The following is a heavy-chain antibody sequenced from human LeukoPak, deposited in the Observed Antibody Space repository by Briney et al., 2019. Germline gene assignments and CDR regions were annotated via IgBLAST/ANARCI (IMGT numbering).Heavy chain of an antibody. V-gene: IGHV1-2*02. CDR3: ATRRDGYKIADAFDI. Sequence: ASVKVSCKASGYTFTGYYMHWVRQAPGQGLEWMGWINPNSGGTNYAQKFQGRVTMTRDTPISTAYMELSRLRSDDTAMYYCATRRDGYKIADAFDIWGQGTMVTVSS. CDR2: INPNSGGT. CDR1: GYTFTGYY. D-gene: IGHD5-24*01. J-gene: IGHJ3*02.